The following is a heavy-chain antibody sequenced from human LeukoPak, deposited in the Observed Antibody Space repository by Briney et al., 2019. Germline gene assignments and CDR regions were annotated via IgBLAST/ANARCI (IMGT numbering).Heavy chain of an antibody. Sequence: PGGSLRLSCAVSGFTFSDYAMSWVRQAPGKGLEWVANIKEDESEKNYVDSVKGRFTISRDNAKNSLYLQMNSLRAEDTAVYYCARGGGRHVEYWGQGNLVTVSS. CDR1: GFTFSDYA. CDR2: IKEDESEK. D-gene: IGHD2/OR15-2a*01. J-gene: IGHJ4*02. CDR3: ARGGGRHVEY. V-gene: IGHV3-7*05.